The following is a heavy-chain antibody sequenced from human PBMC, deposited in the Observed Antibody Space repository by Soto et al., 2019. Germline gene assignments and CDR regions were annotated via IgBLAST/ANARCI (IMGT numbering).Heavy chain of an antibody. V-gene: IGHV1-69*06. CDR3: ARDPVDLFGYMDG. D-gene: IGHD6-25*01. J-gene: IGHJ6*02. CDR2: IIPLLKTV. CDR1: GGTFASYS. Sequence: QEELVQSGAEVKKPGSSVNVSCKASGGTFASYSITWVRQAPGQRLEWMGEIIPLLKTVNYAQKFQGRVTITGDRSTATVYVALSRLRSDDTAVYYCARDPVDLFGYMDGWGHGTTVTVS.